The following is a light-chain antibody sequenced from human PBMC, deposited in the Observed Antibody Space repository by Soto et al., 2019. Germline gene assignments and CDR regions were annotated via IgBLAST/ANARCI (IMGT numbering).Light chain of an antibody. CDR3: QQYNDWPWT. Sequence: EVVMTPSPGTLSVSPGERATLSCRASQSVSINLAWYQQKPGQAPRLLIYGASTRATGIPARFSGSGSGTEFTLTISSLQSVDLALYHCQQYNDWPWTFGQGTKVEIK. CDR1: QSVSIN. CDR2: GAS. V-gene: IGKV3-15*01. J-gene: IGKJ1*01.